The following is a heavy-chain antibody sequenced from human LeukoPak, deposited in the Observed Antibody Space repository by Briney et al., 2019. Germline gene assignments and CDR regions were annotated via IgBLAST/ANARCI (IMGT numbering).Heavy chain of an antibody. V-gene: IGHV3-33*01. D-gene: IGHD3-10*01. CDR2: IWYDGSNK. J-gene: IGHJ4*02. Sequence: GGSLRLFCAASGFTFSSYGMHWVRQAPGKGLEWVAVIWYDGSNKYYADSVKGRFTISRDNSKNTLYLQMNSLRAEDTAVYYCASRSSGLNYWGQGTLVTVSS. CDR3: ASRSSGLNY. CDR1: GFTFSSYG.